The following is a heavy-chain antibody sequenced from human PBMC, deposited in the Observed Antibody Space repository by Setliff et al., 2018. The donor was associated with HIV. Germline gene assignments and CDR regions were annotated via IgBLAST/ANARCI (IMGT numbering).Heavy chain of an antibody. J-gene: IGHJ4*02. CDR2: ISTYNGNT. V-gene: IGHV1-18*01. CDR3: ARSDRLFFDY. Sequence: ASVKVSCKASGYTFTSYGISWVRQAHGQGLEWMGWISTYNGNTNYAQNFQGRVTVTRDTSISTVFMELSGLRSDDTALYYCARSDRLFFDYWGQGTLVTVSS. CDR1: GYTFTSYG. D-gene: IGHD3-3*01.